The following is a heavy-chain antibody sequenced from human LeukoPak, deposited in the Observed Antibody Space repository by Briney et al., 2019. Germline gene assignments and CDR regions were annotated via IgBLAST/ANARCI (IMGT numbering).Heavy chain of an antibody. CDR2: IYYSGST. Sequence: SETLSLTCTVSGGSISSYYWSWIRQPPGKGLEWVGYIYYSGSTNYNPSLKSRVTISVDTSKNQFSLKLSSVTAADTAVFYCAKLPTALRGIDYWGQGTLVTVSS. CDR1: GGSISSYY. D-gene: IGHD5-12*01. J-gene: IGHJ4*02. V-gene: IGHV4-59*08. CDR3: AKLPTALRGIDY.